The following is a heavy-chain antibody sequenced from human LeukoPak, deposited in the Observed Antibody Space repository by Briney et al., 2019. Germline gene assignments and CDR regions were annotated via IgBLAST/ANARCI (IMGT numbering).Heavy chain of an antibody. CDR3: ARVYLERLTAGYFDH. Sequence: GGSLRLSCAASGFTFSTYAMNCVRQAPGKGLEWVAVISYDGRQNYYADSVKGRFTISRDNSKNTLYLQMNSLRDEDSAAYYCARVYLERLTAGYFDHWGQGTWVTDSP. V-gene: IGHV3-30*04. CDR2: ISYDGRQN. D-gene: IGHD2-8*01. J-gene: IGHJ4*02. CDR1: GFTFSTYA.